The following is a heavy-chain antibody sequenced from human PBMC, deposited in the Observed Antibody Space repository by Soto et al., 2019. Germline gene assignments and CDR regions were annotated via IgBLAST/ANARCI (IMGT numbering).Heavy chain of an antibody. Sequence: DVQLVESGGGLIQPGESLRLSCAAFGLAISGKKYVAWVRQGPGKGLERASALFDVDGSFYAHSVKGRFTTSSDSSKTTAYLQMNDLRPDDTAAYYCATWNERKHAYDVWGQGTTVTVSS. CDR1: GLAISGKKY. CDR2: LFDVDGS. D-gene: IGHD1-1*01. CDR3: ATWNERKHAYDV. J-gene: IGHJ3*01. V-gene: IGHV3-53*01.